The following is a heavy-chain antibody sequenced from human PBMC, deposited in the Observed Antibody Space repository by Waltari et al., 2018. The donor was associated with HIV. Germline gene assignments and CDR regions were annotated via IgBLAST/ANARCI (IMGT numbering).Heavy chain of an antibody. Sequence: QVQLVQSGAEVKKPGSSVNVSCKASGGPFSTYAFTWVRQAPGQGLEWVGGIIPLVNTTAYARRFQGRLTITADESTATVYMELNSLESEDTAIYYCARAGGVGYSSGWSAYWGRGTLVTVCS. CDR2: IIPLVNTT. CDR1: GGPFSTYA. D-gene: IGHD6-19*01. CDR3: ARAGGVGYSSGWSAY. V-gene: IGHV1-69*01. J-gene: IGHJ4*02.